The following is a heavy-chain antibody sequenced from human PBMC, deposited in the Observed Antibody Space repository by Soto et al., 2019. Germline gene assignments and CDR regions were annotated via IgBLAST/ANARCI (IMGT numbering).Heavy chain of an antibody. Sequence: GGSLRLSCAASGFTFSSYAMTRVRQAPGTGLEWVSSISGGGGATYYADSVKGRFTISRDNSKNTLFLQMISLRAEDTAVYYCATTGGRDFDSWGQGILVTVSS. J-gene: IGHJ5*01. CDR3: ATTGGRDFDS. V-gene: IGHV3-23*01. CDR2: ISGGGGAT. D-gene: IGHD7-27*01. CDR1: GFTFSSYA.